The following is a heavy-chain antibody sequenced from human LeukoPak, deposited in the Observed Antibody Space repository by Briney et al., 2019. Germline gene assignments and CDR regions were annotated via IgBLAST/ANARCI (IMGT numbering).Heavy chain of an antibody. Sequence: GGSLRLSCAASGFTFSNAWKSWVRQAPGKGLEWVGRIKSKTDGGTIDYAAPVKDRFTISRDDSKNTLYLQMNSLKTEDTAVYSCSTDPGMITFGGVIVTHSDSWGQGTLVTVSS. CDR3: STDPGMITFGGVIVTHSDS. J-gene: IGHJ4*02. CDR2: IKSKTDGGTI. D-gene: IGHD3-16*02. V-gene: IGHV3-15*01. CDR1: GFTFSNAW.